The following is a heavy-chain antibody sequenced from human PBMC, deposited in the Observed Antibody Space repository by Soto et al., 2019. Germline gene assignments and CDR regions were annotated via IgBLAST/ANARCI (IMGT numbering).Heavy chain of an antibody. D-gene: IGHD3-22*01. Sequence: ASVKVSCKASGYTFTGHYIHWVRQAPEQGPEWMGEIGPESGATRYAQKFQGRVTMTRDTSITTVYMELKNLSPDDTAVYYCGRGRSGQIVVFYWGQGTQVTDSS. CDR3: GRGRSGQIVVFY. V-gene: IGHV1-2*02. CDR1: GYTFTGHY. J-gene: IGHJ4*02. CDR2: IGPESGAT.